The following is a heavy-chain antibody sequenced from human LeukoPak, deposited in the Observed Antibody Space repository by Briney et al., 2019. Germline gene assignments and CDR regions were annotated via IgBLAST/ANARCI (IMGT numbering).Heavy chain of an antibody. CDR2: ISSSSSSYI. Sequence: GGSLRLSCAASGFTFSSYSMNWVRQAPGKGLEWVSSISSSSSSYIYYADSVKGRFTISRDNAKNSLYLQMNSLRAEDTAVYYCSRERGDTAMGYYYYYYMDVWGKGTTVTVSS. CDR1: GFTFSSYS. CDR3: SRERGDTAMGYYYYYYMDV. D-gene: IGHD5-18*01. V-gene: IGHV3-21*01. J-gene: IGHJ6*03.